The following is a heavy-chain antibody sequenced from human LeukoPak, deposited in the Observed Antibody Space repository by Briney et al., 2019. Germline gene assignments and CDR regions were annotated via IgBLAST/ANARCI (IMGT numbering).Heavy chain of an antibody. CDR2: IYSGGST. V-gene: IGHV3-66*01. D-gene: IGHD2-2*02. J-gene: IGHJ6*02. CDR1: GFTFSDYY. Sequence: PGGSLRLSCAASGFTFSDYYMSWVRQAPGKGLEWVSVIYSGGSTYYADSVKGRFTISRDNSRNTLYLQMNSLRAEDTAVYYCARDSRVVVPAAIPPYYYYGMDVWGQGTTVTVSS. CDR3: ARDSRVVVPAAIPPYYYYGMDV.